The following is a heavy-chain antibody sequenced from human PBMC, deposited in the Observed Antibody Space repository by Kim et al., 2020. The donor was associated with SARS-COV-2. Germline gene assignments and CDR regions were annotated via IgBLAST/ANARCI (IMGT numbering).Heavy chain of an antibody. CDR1: GFSFDDSA. CDR3: AKARLTDSNWFDP. CDR2: INYNSGRI. J-gene: IGHJ5*02. D-gene: IGHD3-3*01. Sequence: GGSLRLSCAASGFSFDDSAMHWVRQAPGKGLEWVSGINYNSGRIAYVDSVKGRFTISRDNAKNSLYLQMNSLRDEDTALYYCAKARLTDSNWFDPWGQGT. V-gene: IGHV3-9*01.